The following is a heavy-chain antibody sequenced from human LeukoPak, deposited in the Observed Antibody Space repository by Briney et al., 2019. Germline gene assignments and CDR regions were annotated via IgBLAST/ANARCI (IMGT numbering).Heavy chain of an antibody. D-gene: IGHD6-6*01. J-gene: IGHJ2*01. Sequence: GGSLRPSCAASGFTFSSYAMYWVRQAPGKGLEWVAVVSYDGSYEYYADSVKGRFTISRDNSKNTLYLQMNSLRAEDTAVYYCARGIYTTSSFLLSRWYFDLWGRGTLVTVSS. V-gene: IGHV3-30*04. CDR3: ARGIYTTSSFLLSRWYFDL. CDR2: VSYDGSYE. CDR1: GFTFSSYA.